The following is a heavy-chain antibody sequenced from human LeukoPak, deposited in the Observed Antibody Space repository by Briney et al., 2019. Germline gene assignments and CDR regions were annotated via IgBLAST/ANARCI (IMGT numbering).Heavy chain of an antibody. CDR3: ARENNYYDSSGLGYFDY. CDR2: INYSGST. CDR1: GGSISSDY. V-gene: IGHV4-59*01. J-gene: IGHJ4*02. Sequence: SETLSLTCTVSGGSISSDYWGWIWQPPGNGLNWSWEINYSGSTNYNPSLKSRVTISVDTSKNQFSVKLSCVTAADTAVYYCARENNYYDSSGLGYFDYWGQGTLVTVSS. D-gene: IGHD3-22*01.